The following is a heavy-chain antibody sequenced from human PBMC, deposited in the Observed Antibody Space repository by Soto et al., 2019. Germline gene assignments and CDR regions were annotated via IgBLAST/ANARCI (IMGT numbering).Heavy chain of an antibody. CDR1: GFTVSSNY. CDR2: IYSGGST. Sequence: EVQLVETGGGLIQPGGSLRLSCAASGFTVSSNYMSWVRQAPGKGLEWVSVIYSGGSTYYADSVKGRFTISRDNSKNTLYLQMNSLRAEDTAVYYCARDSRYYYYYGMDVWGQGTTVTVSS. V-gene: IGHV3-53*02. D-gene: IGHD2-2*01. J-gene: IGHJ6*02. CDR3: ARDSRYYYYYGMDV.